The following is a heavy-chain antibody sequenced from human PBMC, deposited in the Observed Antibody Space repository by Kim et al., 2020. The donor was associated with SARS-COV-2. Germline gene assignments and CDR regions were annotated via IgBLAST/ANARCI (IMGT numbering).Heavy chain of an antibody. CDR1: GFTFTSFA. V-gene: IGHV3-21*04. D-gene: IGHD2-21*02. CDR3: ARWRGPRGICETPDCYNSGMDV. CDR2: ISGHKSYI. Sequence: GGSLRLSCAGSGFTFTSFALNWVRQAPGKGLEWVSSISGHKSYIHYADSVRGRFTVSRDTATKSVYLHMTSLRVEDTAVYYCARWRGPRGICETPDCYNSGMDVWGPGITVTVSS. J-gene: IGHJ6*02.